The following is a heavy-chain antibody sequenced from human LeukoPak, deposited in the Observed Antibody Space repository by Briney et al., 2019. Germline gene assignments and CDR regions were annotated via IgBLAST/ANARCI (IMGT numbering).Heavy chain of an antibody. CDR1: GGSISSYY. CDR3: ARDYYGSGSYYHDY. D-gene: IGHD3-10*01. V-gene: IGHV4-4*07. CDR2: IYTSGST. Sequence: PSETLSLTCTVSGGSISSYYWSWIRQPAGKGLEWIGRIYTSGSTNYNPSLKSRVTMSVDTSKNQFSLKLSSVTAADTAVYYCARDYYGSGSYYHDYWGQGTLVTVSS. J-gene: IGHJ4*02.